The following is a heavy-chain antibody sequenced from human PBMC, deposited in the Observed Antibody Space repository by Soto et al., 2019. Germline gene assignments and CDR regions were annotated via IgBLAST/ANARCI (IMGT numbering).Heavy chain of an antibody. CDR2: IYYSGST. D-gene: IGHD3-22*01. V-gene: IGHV4-61*01. J-gene: IGHJ6*02. CDR3: ARDTKEYYYDSSGYYLGYYYYGMDV. Sequence: SETLSLTCTVSGGSVSGGNYYWSWIRQPPGKGLEWIGYIYYSGSTNYNPSLMSRVTLSVDTSKNQFSLNLSSVTAADTAVYYCARDTKEYYYDSSGYYLGYYYYGMDVWGQGTTVTVSS. CDR1: GGSVSGGNYY.